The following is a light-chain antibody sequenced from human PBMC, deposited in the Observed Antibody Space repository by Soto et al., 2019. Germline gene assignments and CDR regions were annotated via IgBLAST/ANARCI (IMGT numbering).Light chain of an antibody. CDR1: SSDVGAHNF. Sequence: QSVLTQPPSASGSPGQSVTISCTGTSSDVGAHNFVSWHQQHPGKAPKLMIYEVSKRPSGVPDRFSGSKSGNTASLTVSGLQAEDEADYYCSSYAGSNNYVFGTGNKVTVL. V-gene: IGLV2-8*01. CDR2: EVS. J-gene: IGLJ1*01. CDR3: SSYAGSNNYV.